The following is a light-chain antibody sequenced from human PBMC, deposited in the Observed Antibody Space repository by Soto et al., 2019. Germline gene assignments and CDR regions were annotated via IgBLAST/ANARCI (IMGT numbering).Light chain of an antibody. Sequence: EIVLTQSPGTLSLSPGERATLSCRASQSVSSNSLAWYQQKPGQAPRLLIYDASNRATGIPARFSGTGSGTDFTLTINNLEPEDFAVYYCQVRTNWSIAFGRGTRLEI. CDR3: QVRTNWSIA. CDR1: QSVSSN. V-gene: IGKV3-11*01. J-gene: IGKJ5*01. CDR2: DAS.